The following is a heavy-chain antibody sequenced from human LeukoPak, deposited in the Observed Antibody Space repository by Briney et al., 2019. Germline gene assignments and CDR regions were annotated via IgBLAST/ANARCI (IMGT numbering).Heavy chain of an antibody. CDR1: EFSVGSNY. V-gene: IGHV3-48*01. Sequence: GGSLRLSCAASEFSVGSNYMNWVRQAPGKGLEWVSYISSSSSTIYYADSVKGRFTISRDNAKNSLYLQMNSLRAEDTAVYYCARDLTAHSYGYIEAFDIWGQGTMVTVSS. D-gene: IGHD5-18*01. CDR2: ISSSSSTI. CDR3: ARDLTAHSYGYIEAFDI. J-gene: IGHJ3*02.